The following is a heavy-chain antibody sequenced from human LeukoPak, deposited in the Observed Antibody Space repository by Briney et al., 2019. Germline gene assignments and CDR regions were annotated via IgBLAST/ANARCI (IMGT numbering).Heavy chain of an antibody. J-gene: IGHJ4*02. CDR2: ISNTGDNI. CDR1: GFTFSSYS. V-gene: IGHV3-48*01. Sequence: GGSLRLSCAASGFTFSSYSMNWVRQTPAKGLEWISYISNTGDNIYYVDSVKGRFTISRDNSKNTLYLQMNSLRAEDTAVYYCARGYEYYYDSSGYPDYWGQGTLVTVSS. D-gene: IGHD3-22*01. CDR3: ARGYEYYYDSSGYPDY.